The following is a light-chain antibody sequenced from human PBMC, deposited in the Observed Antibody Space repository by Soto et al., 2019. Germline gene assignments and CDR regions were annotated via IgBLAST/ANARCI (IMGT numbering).Light chain of an antibody. J-gene: IGKJ1*01. CDR2: DAS. Sequence: DIQMTQSPSTLSASVGDRVTITCRASQSISSWLAWYQQKPGKAPKLLIYDASSLESGVPSRFSGSGSGTEFTPTISSLQPDDFATYYCQQYNSYSSTFGQGTKVDIK. V-gene: IGKV1-5*01. CDR3: QQYNSYSST. CDR1: QSISSW.